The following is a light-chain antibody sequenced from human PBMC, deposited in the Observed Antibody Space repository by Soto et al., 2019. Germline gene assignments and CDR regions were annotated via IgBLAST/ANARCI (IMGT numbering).Light chain of an antibody. V-gene: IGKV1-39*01. CDR2: AAS. CDR1: QSISCY. J-gene: IGKJ1*01. Sequence: TQVPKSPSSESASVGEGVTVTCRARQSISCYLNWYQQKPETAPKLLIDAASFLQRGPASRFGRRSRRSDFTPIISIRYADDLSTYYCQQYGSTRTFGQGTKVDIK. CDR3: QQYGSTRT.